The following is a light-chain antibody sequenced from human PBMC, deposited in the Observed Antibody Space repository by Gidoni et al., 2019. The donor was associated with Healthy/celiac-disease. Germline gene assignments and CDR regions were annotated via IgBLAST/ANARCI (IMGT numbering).Light chain of an antibody. CDR1: QSVSSS. Sequence: EIVLTQSPATLSLSPGERATLSCRASQSVSSSLAWYQQNPGQAPRLLIYDASNMATGIPARFSGSGSGTDFTLTIRSLAPEDFAVYYCQQRSNWPPFTFGGGTKVEIK. V-gene: IGKV3-11*01. CDR3: QQRSNWPPFT. J-gene: IGKJ4*01. CDR2: DAS.